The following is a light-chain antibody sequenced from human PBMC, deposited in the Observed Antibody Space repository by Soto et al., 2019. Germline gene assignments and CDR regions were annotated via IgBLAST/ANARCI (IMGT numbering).Light chain of an antibody. CDR2: AAS. J-gene: IGKJ4*01. CDR1: QGISSY. V-gene: IGKV1-9*01. CDR3: QQINSYPPGVT. Sequence: DIPLTQSPSFLSASVGDRVTITCRASQGISSYLAWYQQKPRKAPKLLIYAASTLQSGVPSRFSGSRSGTEFTLTLISLQPEDFATYYCQQINSYPPGVTFGGGTKVEIK.